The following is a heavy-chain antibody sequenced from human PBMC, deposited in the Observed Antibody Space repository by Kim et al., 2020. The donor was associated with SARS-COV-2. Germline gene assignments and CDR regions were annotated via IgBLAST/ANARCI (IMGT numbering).Heavy chain of an antibody. CDR3: AREYYFRMDL. CDR1: GFIVSTYY. Sequence: GGSLRLSCEASGFIVSTYYMTWIRQAPGKGLEWLSVIRGDGYTNYADSVRGRFTVSRDNSKNTLFLQMNSLRTEDAAVYHCAREYYFRMDLWGQGTTVTVSS. V-gene: IGHV3-53*01. J-gene: IGHJ6*02. CDR2: IRGDGYT.